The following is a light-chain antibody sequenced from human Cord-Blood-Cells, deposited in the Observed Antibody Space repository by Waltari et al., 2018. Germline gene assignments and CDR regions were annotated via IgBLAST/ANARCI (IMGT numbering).Light chain of an antibody. V-gene: IGKV3-11*01. Sequence: ESGLTQYPATLYLSPGERTTLSCRASQSVSSYLAWYQQKPGQAPRLLIYDASNMATGIPARFSGSGSGTDFTLTISSLEPEDFAVYYCQQRSNWPYTFGQGTKLEIK. CDR2: DAS. CDR1: QSVSSY. J-gene: IGKJ2*01. CDR3: QQRSNWPYT.